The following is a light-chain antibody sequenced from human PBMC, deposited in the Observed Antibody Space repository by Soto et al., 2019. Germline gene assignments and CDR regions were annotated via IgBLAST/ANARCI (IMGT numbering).Light chain of an antibody. J-gene: IGKJ4*01. CDR3: QQSYSTPPT. V-gene: IGKV1-39*01. CDR2: AAS. Sequence: DIQMTQSPSSLSASVGDRATITCRASQSISSYLTRYQQKPGKAPTRLIYAASSFQSGVPSRFSGSGSGTDFTLTISRLQPEDFATYYFQQSYSTPPTFGGGTPVEIK. CDR1: QSISSY.